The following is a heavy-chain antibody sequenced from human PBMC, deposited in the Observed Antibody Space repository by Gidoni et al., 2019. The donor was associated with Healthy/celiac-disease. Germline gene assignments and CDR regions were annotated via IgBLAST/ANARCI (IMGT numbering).Heavy chain of an antibody. CDR1: GYTFNSYA. Sequence: QAPLVQSGSEWKTPGAAVQGSCKASGYTFNSYAMNWVRQAPGQGLEWMGWINTNTGNPTYAQVFTGRFAFSLDTSVSTVYLQISSLKAEDTAVYYCARDLVSVRNDAFDIWGQGTMVTVSS. J-gene: IGHJ3*02. CDR2: INTNTGNP. CDR3: ARDLVSVRNDAFDI. V-gene: IGHV7-4-1*02.